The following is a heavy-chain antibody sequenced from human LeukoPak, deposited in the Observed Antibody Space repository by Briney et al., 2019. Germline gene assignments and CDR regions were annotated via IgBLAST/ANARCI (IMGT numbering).Heavy chain of an antibody. Sequence: QPGGSLIPSCAASGFTFSSRWMNWVRQAPGKGLEWVANIKEDGSEKYYVDSVKGRFTISRDNAKNSLCLQMDSLRAEDTAIYYCVRCVDYWGQGTLVTVSS. V-gene: IGHV3-7*05. CDR2: IKEDGSEK. CDR3: VRCVDY. CDR1: GFTFSSRW. J-gene: IGHJ4*02.